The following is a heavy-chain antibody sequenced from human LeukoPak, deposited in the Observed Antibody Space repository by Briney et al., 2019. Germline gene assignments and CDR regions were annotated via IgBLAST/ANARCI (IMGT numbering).Heavy chain of an antibody. Sequence: ASVKVSCKASGYTFTGYYMHWVRQAPGQGREWMGWINPNSGGTNYAQKFQGRVTMTRDTSISTAYMELSRLRSDDTAVYYCARVFSGFDFWSGYLDYWGQGTLVTVSS. J-gene: IGHJ4*02. D-gene: IGHD3-3*01. V-gene: IGHV1-2*02. CDR2: INPNSGGT. CDR1: GYTFTGYY. CDR3: ARVFSGFDFWSGYLDY.